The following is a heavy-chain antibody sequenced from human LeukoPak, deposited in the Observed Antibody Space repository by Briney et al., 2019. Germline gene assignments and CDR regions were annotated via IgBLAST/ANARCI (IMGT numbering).Heavy chain of an antibody. V-gene: IGHV4-30-4*01. J-gene: IGHJ1*01. Sequence: SETLSLTCTVSGGSISSGDYYWSWIRQPPGKGLEWIGYIYYSGSTYYNPPLKSRVTISVDTSKNQFSLKLSSVTAADTAVYYCARRITMTGDFQHWGQGTLVTVSS. D-gene: IGHD3-10*02. CDR1: GGSISSGDYY. CDR2: IYYSGST. CDR3: ARRITMTGDFQH.